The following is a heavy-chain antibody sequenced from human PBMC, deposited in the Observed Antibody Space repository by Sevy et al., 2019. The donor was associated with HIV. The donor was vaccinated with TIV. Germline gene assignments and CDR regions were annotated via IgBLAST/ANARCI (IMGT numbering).Heavy chain of an antibody. V-gene: IGHV4-34*01. CDR2: INHSGNT. D-gene: IGHD3-3*01. CDR1: GGSFSGYY. CDR3: ARGPAARDFWSGYSHRWFDP. J-gene: IGHJ5*02. Sequence: SETLSLTCAVFGGSFSGYYWSFIRQPRGKGLEWIGEINHSGNTNYNPSLKSRITISVDTSKNQLSLTLRYVTAADTAVYYCARGPAARDFWSGYSHRWFDPWGQGTLVTVSS.